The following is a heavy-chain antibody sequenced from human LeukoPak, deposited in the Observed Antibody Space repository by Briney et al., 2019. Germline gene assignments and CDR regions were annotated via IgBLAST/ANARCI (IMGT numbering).Heavy chain of an antibody. CDR2: IYPGDSDT. CDR1: GYRFTTYW. Sequence: GESLKISCKASGYRFTTYWIGWVRQMPGKGLEWMGIIYPGDSDTRYSPSFQGQVTISADKSISTAYLQWSSLKASDTAMYYCARQDRKGYCSGGSCYSVSPSFDYWGQGTLVTVSS. J-gene: IGHJ4*02. CDR3: ARQDRKGYCSGGSCYSVSPSFDY. D-gene: IGHD2-15*01. V-gene: IGHV5-51*01.